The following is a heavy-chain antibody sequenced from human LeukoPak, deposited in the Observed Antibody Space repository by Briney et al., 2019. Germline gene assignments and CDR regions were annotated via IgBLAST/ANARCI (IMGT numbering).Heavy chain of an antibody. D-gene: IGHD3-22*01. CDR3: ARHHLYDSSGDGRYYFDY. Sequence: SETLSLTCGVSGYSISSGYHWGWIRQPTGKGLGWIGSMTHSGSTYYNPSLKGRVTISVDTAKNPFSVKLSSVTAADTAVYYCARHHLYDSSGDGRYYFDYWGQGTLVTVSS. CDR1: GYSISSGYH. V-gene: IGHV4-38-2*01. J-gene: IGHJ4*02. CDR2: MTHSGST.